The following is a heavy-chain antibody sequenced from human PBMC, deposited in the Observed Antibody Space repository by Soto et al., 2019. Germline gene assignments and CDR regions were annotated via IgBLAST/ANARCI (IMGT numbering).Heavy chain of an antibody. CDR3: AREGVSSRWYNYYGMDV. CDR2: IYYSGST. D-gene: IGHD6-13*01. V-gene: IGHV4-59*01. J-gene: IGHJ6*02. CDR1: VGSISSYY. Sequence: SETLSLTCTVSVGSISSYYWSWIRQPPGKGLEWIGYIYYSGSTNYNPSLKSRVTISVDTSKDQFSLKLSSVTAADTAVYYCAREGVSSRWYNYYGMDVWGQGTTVTVSS.